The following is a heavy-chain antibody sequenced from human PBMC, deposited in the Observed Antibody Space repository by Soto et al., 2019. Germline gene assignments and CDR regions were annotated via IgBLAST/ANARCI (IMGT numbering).Heavy chain of an antibody. Sequence: EVQLVESGGGLVQPGGSLRLSCAASGFTFSSYYMSWVRQAQGKGLEWVANVNEDGSEGYYVDSVKGRFTVSRDNAKNSLYLQMNSLRAEDTAVYYCAKGAQYCSGGSCYYYYGMDVWGQGTTVTVSS. V-gene: IGHV3-7*03. CDR2: VNEDGSEG. D-gene: IGHD2-15*01. CDR3: AKGAQYCSGGSCYYYYGMDV. CDR1: GFTFSSYY. J-gene: IGHJ6*02.